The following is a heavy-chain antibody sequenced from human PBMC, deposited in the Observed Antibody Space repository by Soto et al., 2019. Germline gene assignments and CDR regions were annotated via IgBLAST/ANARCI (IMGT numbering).Heavy chain of an antibody. Sequence: QITLKESGPTLVKPTQTLTLTCTFSGFSFNTTGVGVGWIRQPPGKALEWLAIIYWDDDKRYSPSLKSRLTITKDTSKNQVVLTVTNMDPVDTAPYFCAHRAVLCSGGTCYSHPFDSWGQGTLVTVSS. CDR1: GFSFNTTGVG. J-gene: IGHJ4*02. CDR2: IYWDDDK. CDR3: AHRAVLCSGGTCYSHPFDS. V-gene: IGHV2-5*02. D-gene: IGHD2-15*01.